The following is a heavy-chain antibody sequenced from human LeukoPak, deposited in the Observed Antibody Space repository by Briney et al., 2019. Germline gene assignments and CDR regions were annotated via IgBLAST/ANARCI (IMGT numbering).Heavy chain of an antibody. J-gene: IGHJ4*02. CDR3: ARSWGISAQFDY. D-gene: IGHD3-16*01. CDR2: IHYSGGI. V-gene: IGHV4-59*12. CDR1: GVSINTYY. Sequence: SETLSLTCSVSGVSINTYYWSWIRQPPGKGLEWIGYIHYSGGIKYNPSLKSRVTMSVDTSTNQFSLKLTSVTAADTAVYYCARSWGISAQFDYWGQGTLVTVSS.